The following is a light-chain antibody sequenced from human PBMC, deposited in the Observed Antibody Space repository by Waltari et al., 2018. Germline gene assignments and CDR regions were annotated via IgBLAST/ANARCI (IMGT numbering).Light chain of an antibody. CDR3: MRALQTPYT. V-gene: IGKV2-28*01. CDR1: QSLLHRNGYNY. Sequence: DIVMTQSPLSLPVTPGEPASISCRSSQSLLHRNGYNYLDWYLRKPGQSPQLLIYLGSNRASGVPDRFSGSASGTDFTLKISRLEAEDVGVFYCMRALQTPYTFGQGTKLEIK. J-gene: IGKJ2*01. CDR2: LGS.